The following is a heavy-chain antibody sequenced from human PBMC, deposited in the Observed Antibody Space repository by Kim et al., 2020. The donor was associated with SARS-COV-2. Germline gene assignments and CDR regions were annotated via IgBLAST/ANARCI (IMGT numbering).Heavy chain of an antibody. V-gene: IGHV1-2*06. D-gene: IGHD3-10*01. CDR3: ARGGEGDGYYYGSGSYYKPPSLDYYYDMDV. J-gene: IGHJ6*02. CDR1: GYTFTGYY. Sequence: ASVKVSCKASGYTFTGYYMHWVRQAPGQGLEWMGRINPNSGGTNYAQKFQGRVTMTRDTSISTAYMELSRLRSDDTAMYYCARGGEGDGYYYGSGSYYKPPSLDYYYDMDVWGQGTTVTVSS. CDR2: INPNSGGT.